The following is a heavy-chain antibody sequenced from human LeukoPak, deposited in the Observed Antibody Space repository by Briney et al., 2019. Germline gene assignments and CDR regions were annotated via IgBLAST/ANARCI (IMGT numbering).Heavy chain of an antibody. Sequence: SQTLSLTCTVSGGSISSGSYYWSWIRQPAGKGLEWIGRIYTSGSTNYNPSLKSRVTISVDTSKNQFSLKLSSVTAADTAVYYCARFAGRYGYYFDYWGQGTLVTVSS. J-gene: IGHJ4*02. V-gene: IGHV4-61*02. CDR2: IYTSGST. CDR3: ARFAGRYGYYFDY. D-gene: IGHD6-19*01. CDR1: GGSISSGSYY.